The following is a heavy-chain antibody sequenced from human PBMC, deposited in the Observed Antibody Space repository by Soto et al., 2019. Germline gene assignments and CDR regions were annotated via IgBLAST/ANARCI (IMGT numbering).Heavy chain of an antibody. D-gene: IGHD2-21*02. CDR1: GGSISRGGYY. CDR2: INHSGST. Sequence: SETLSLTRTVSGGSISRGGYYWSWTRQHPGKGLEWIGEINHSGSTNYNPSLKSRVTISVDTSKNQFSLKLSYVTAADTGVHYCARGGLTASARRLPLIYFVYPGHGTLVTLS. V-gene: IGHV4-61*08. J-gene: IGHJ4*01. CDR3: ARGGLTASARRLPLIYFVY.